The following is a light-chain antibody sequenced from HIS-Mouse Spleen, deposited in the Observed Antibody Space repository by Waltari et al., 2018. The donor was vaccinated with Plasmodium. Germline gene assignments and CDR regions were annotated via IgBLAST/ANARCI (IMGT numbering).Light chain of an antibody. CDR3: QQYGSSGT. CDR1: PSVSSSY. V-gene: IGKV3-20*01. Sequence: EIVLKQSPGTLSLSPGERATLTCRASPSVSSSYLAWYQQKPGQAPRLRIYGASSRATGIPDRFRGSGSGTDFTLTISRLEPEDFAVYYCQQYGSSGTFGQGTKVEIK. J-gene: IGKJ1*01. CDR2: GAS.